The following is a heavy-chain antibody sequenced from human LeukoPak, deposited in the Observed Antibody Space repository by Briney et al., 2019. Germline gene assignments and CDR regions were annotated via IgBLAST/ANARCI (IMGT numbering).Heavy chain of an antibody. CDR1: GGSISSYY. V-gene: IGHV4-59*01. J-gene: IGHJ6*02. D-gene: IGHD1-7*01. CDR2: IYYSGST. Sequence: PSEALSLTCTVSGGSISSYYWSWIRQPPGKGLEWIGYIYYSGSTNYNPSLKSRVTISVDTSKNQFSLKLSSVTAADTAVYYCARDNWNYGSSMDVWGQGTTVTVSS. CDR3: ARDNWNYGSSMDV.